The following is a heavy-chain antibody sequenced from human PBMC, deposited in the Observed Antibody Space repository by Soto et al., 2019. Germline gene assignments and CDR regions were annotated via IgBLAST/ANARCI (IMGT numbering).Heavy chain of an antibody. CDR2: IWYDGTNK. J-gene: IGHJ4*02. D-gene: IGHD3-10*01. CDR1: GFRFNNFG. CDR3: ARDPSHGSGSYLDS. Sequence: QVQLVEYGGGVVQPGGSLRLSCAASGFRFNNFGMHWVRQAPGKGLEWVAVIWYDGTNKYYADSVKGRFTISRDNSKNTLYLQMSSLRAEDTAVYFCARDPSHGSGSYLDSWGQGALVAGSS. V-gene: IGHV3-33*01.